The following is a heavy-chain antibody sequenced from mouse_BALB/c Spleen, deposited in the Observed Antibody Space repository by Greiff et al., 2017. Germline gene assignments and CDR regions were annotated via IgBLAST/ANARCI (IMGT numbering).Heavy chain of an antibody. V-gene: IGHV5-17*02. D-gene: IGHD4-1*01. J-gene: IGHJ4*01. CDR1: GFTFSSFG. Sequence: EVQRVESGGGLVQPGGSRKLSCAASGFTFSSFGMHWVRQAPEKGLEWVAYISSGSSTIYYADTVKGRFTISRDNPKNTLFLQMTSLRSEDTAMYYCAGTGTAMDYWGQGTSVTVSS. CDR2: ISSGSSTI. CDR3: AGTGTAMDY.